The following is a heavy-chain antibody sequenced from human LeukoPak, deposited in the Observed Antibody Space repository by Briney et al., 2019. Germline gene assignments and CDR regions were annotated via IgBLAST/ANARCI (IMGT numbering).Heavy chain of an antibody. CDR2: IFPSGDEI. V-gene: IGHV3-23*01. D-gene: IGHD4-17*01. Sequence: GGSLRLSCAASGFTFSTFAMIWVRQPPGKGLEWVSSIFPSGDEIHYADSVKGRFTISRDNSKNTLYLQMNSLRADDTAVYFCAKPPGLRRLDPWGQGTLVTVSS. CDR1: GFTFSTFA. J-gene: IGHJ5*02. CDR3: AKPPGLRRLDP.